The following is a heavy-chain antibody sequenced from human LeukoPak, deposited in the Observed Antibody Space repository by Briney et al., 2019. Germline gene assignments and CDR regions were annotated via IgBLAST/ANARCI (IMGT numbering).Heavy chain of an antibody. CDR3: ARDVGATPGYFDY. V-gene: IGHV4-59*01. Sequence: PSETLSLTCTVSGGSISSYYWNWIRQPPGKGLEWIAYIYYSVNTNYNPSLKSRVTISVDTSKNQFSMKLSSVTAADTAVYYCARDVGATPGYFDYWGQGTLVTVSS. J-gene: IGHJ4*02. D-gene: IGHD1-26*01. CDR2: IYYSVNT. CDR1: GGSISSYY.